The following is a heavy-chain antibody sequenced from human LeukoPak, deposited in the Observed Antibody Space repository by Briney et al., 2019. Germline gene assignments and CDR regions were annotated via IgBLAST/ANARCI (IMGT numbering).Heavy chain of an antibody. V-gene: IGHV3-23*01. Sequence: GGSLRLSCAASGFTLSSYAVSWVRQAPGKGLEWVSLISGNAGSTYYADSVKGRFTISRDITKNTLYLQMNGLRAEDTAVYYCAKDGLQFSEWLPPLGYWGQGTLVTVSS. J-gene: IGHJ4*02. D-gene: IGHD3-3*01. CDR2: ISGNAGST. CDR1: GFTLSSYA. CDR3: AKDGLQFSEWLPPLGY.